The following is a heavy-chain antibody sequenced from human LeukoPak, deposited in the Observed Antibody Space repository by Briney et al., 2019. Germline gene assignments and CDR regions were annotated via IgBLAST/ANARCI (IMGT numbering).Heavy chain of an antibody. V-gene: IGHV3-33*01. D-gene: IGHD1-26*01. CDR3: ARGVGATHFDY. CDR1: GFTFSSYG. Sequence: GRSLRLSCAASGFTFSSYGMHWVRQAPGKGLEWVAVIWYDGSNKYYADSVKGRFTISRDNSKNTLYLQMNSLRAEDTAVYYCARGVGATHFDYWGQGTLVTVSS. J-gene: IGHJ4*02. CDR2: IWYDGSNK.